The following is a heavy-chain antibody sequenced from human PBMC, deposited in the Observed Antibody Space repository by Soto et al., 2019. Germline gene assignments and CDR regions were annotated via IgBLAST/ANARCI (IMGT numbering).Heavy chain of an antibody. V-gene: IGHV3-74*01. CDR1: GFTFSSYW. D-gene: IGHD3-10*01. CDR2: INSDGSST. CDR3: VLPTFGGPNCYYYMDI. Sequence: GGSLRLSCAASGFTFSSYWMHWVRQAPGKGLVWVSRINSDGSSTSYADSVKGRFTISRDNAKNTLYLQMNSLRAEDTAVYYCVLPTFGGPNCYYYMDIWGKEPT. J-gene: IGHJ6*03.